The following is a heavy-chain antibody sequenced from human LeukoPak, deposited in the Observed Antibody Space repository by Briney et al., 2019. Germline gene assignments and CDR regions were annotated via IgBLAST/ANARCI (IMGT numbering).Heavy chain of an antibody. V-gene: IGHV1-18*01. CDR3: ARDYFRSGLTCDDCFDP. D-gene: IGHD3-3*01. Sequence: ASVKVSCKASGYTFTSYGISWVRPAPGQGLQWMGWISTDDGDTNFAQKLQGRVTMTTDTSASTVYMELRSLRADDTAVYYCARDYFRSGLTCDDCFDPWGQGTLVTVSS. CDR2: ISTDDGDT. J-gene: IGHJ5*02. CDR1: GYTFTSYG.